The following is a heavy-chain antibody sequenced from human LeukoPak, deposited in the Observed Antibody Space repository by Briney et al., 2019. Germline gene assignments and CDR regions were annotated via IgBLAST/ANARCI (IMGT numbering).Heavy chain of an antibody. CDR3: TREGVVVVAATNYYYYYYYMDV. CDR1: GFTFGDYA. J-gene: IGHJ6*03. Sequence: GGSLRLSCTASGFTFGDYAMSWVRQAPGKGLEWVGFIRSKAYGGTTEYAASVKGRFTISRDDSKSIAYLQMNSLKTEDTAVYYCTREGVVVVAATNYYYYYYYMDVWGKGTTVTISS. D-gene: IGHD2-15*01. CDR2: IRSKAYGGTT. V-gene: IGHV3-49*04.